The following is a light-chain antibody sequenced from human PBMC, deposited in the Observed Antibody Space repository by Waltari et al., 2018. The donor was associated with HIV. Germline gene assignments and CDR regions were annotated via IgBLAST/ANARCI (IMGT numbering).Light chain of an antibody. CDR1: SSDVVRYNY. CDR2: EVS. CDR3: SSYTSSSTVV. Sequence: SALTQPASVSGSPGPSLPLSCTGTSSDVVRYNYVSWYQQYPGKAPKLMIYEVSNRPSGVSNRFSGSKSVNTASLTISGLQAEDEADYYCSSYTSSSTVVFGGGTKLTVL. V-gene: IGLV2-14*01. J-gene: IGLJ2*01.